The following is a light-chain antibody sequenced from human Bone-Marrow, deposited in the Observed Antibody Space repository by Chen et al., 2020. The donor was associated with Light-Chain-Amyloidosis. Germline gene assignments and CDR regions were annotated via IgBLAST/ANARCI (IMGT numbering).Light chain of an antibody. Sequence: SVLTQPPSVSGAPGQRVTISCTGSDSNIGKGYVVQWYQQLPGKAPKLLNYGNNNRPSGVPDRFSGSRSGTSASLAITGLQAEDEADYYCQSYDSSLIGSLFGGGTKLTVL. V-gene: IGLV1-40*01. CDR3: QSYDSSLIGSL. J-gene: IGLJ2*01. CDR2: GNN. CDR1: DSNIGKGYV.